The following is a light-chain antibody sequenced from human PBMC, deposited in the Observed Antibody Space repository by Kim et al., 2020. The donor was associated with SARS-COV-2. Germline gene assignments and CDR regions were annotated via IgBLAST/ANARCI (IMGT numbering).Light chain of an antibody. CDR3: QQYDSPPWT. J-gene: IGKJ1*01. Sequence: SPGERATLSCRASQSVSISYIAWYQQKPGQAPRLLIHGAASGATGIPDRFRGIGSGTDFTLTISRLEPEDFAVYYCQQYDSPPWTFGQGTKVDIK. V-gene: IGKV3-20*01. CDR1: QSVSISY. CDR2: GAA.